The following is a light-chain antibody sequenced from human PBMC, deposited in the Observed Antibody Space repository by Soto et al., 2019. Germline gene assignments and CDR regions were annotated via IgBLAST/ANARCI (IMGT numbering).Light chain of an antibody. J-gene: IGKJ1*01. V-gene: IGKV1-39*01. CDR3: QQSYSTPWT. CDR1: QSISTY. CDR2: AAS. Sequence: DIQMPQSPSSLSASVGDRITITCRARQSISTYLNWYQQRPGKAPKLLIYAASTLQSGVPSRFSGSGSGTDFTLTISSLQPEDFAAYYCQQSYSTPWTFGQGTKVEIK.